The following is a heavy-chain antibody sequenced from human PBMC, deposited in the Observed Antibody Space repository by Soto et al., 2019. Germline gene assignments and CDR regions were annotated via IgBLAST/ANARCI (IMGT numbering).Heavy chain of an antibody. V-gene: IGHV1-18*01. CDR1: GYTVTSYG. J-gene: IGHJ4*02. D-gene: IGHD3-22*01. CDR2: ISAYNGNT. CDR3: ARDYYDSSGYHFDY. Sequence: QVQLVQSGAEGKKPGASVKVSCKASGYTVTSYGISWVRQAPGQVLEWMGWISAYNGNTNEAKKLQGRVTMTTETSTSTGYMELRSLRSDDTAVYYCARDYYDSSGYHFDYWGQGTLVTVSS.